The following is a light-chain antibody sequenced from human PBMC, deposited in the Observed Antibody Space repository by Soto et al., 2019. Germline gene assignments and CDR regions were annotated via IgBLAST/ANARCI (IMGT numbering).Light chain of an antibody. Sequence: QSVLTQPPSVSAAPRQKVTISCSGSSSNVRNNYVSWYQQLPGTAPKLLIYDNNKRPSGIPDRISGSKSGTSATLGITGLQTGDEAKYYCGTWDSSLSAYVFGTGTKVTVL. CDR2: DNN. J-gene: IGLJ1*01. V-gene: IGLV1-51*01. CDR3: GTWDSSLSAYV. CDR1: SSNVRNNY.